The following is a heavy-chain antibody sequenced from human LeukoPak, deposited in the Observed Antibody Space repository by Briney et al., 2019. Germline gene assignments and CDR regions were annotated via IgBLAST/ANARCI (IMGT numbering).Heavy chain of an antibody. CDR2: ISSSGSTI. V-gene: IGHV3-48*04. Sequence: GRSLRLSCAASGFTFSSYGMHWVRQAPGKGLEWVSYISSSGSTIYYADSVKGRFTISRDNAKNSLYPQMNSLRAEDTAVYFCARETRSSGFFDYWGQGTLVTVSS. D-gene: IGHD6-19*01. CDR3: ARETRSSGFFDY. J-gene: IGHJ4*02. CDR1: GFTFSSYG.